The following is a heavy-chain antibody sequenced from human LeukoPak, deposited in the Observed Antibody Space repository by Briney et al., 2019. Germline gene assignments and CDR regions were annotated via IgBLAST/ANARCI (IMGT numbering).Heavy chain of an antibody. J-gene: IGHJ4*02. CDR2: IIPIFGTA. CDR1: GGTFSSYA. CDR3: ARGYSSSSKGGYFDY. V-gene: IGHV1-69*13. D-gene: IGHD6-6*01. Sequence: GASVEVSCKASGGTFSSYAISWVRRAPGQGLEWMGGIIPIFGTANYAQKFQGRVTITADESTSTAYIELSSLRSEDTAVYYCARGYSSSSKGGYFDYWGQGTLVTVSS.